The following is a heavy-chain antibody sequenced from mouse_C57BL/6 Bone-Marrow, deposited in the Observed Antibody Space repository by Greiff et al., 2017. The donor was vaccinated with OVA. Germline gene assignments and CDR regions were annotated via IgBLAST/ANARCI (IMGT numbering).Heavy chain of an antibody. Sequence: EVKLMESGGGLVKPGGSLKLSCAASGFTFSSYAMSWVRQTPEKRLEWVATISDGGSYTYYPDNVKGRFTISRDNAKNNLYLQMSHLKSEDTAMYYCARDPGRVAYWGQGTLVTVSA. CDR1: GFTFSSYA. CDR2: ISDGGSYT. D-gene: IGHD4-1*01. J-gene: IGHJ3*01. V-gene: IGHV5-4*01. CDR3: ARDPGRVAY.